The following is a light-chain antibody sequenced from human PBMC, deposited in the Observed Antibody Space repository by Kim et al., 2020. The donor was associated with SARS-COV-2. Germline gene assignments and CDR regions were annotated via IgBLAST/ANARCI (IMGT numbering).Light chain of an antibody. CDR1: QSISSW. J-gene: IGKJ5*01. V-gene: IGKV1D-16*01. CDR2: AAS. Sequence: AGDRVTITCRASQSISSWLAWYQQKPGKAPKSLIYAASNLESGVPSRFSGSGSGTDFTLTISSLQPEDFATYYCQQYDSYPPTFGQGTRLEIK. CDR3: QQYDSYPPT.